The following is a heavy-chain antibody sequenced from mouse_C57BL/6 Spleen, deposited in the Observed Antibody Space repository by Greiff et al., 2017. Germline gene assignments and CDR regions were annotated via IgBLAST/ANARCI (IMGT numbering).Heavy chain of an antibody. CDR3: ARGDGSSFNWYFDV. Sequence: QVQLQQSGAELVKPGASVKISCKASGYAFSSYWMNWVKQRPGKGLEWIGQIYPGDGDTNYNGKFKGKATLTADKSSSTAYMQLSSLTSEDSAVYFCARGDGSSFNWYFDVWGTGTTVTVSS. J-gene: IGHJ1*03. V-gene: IGHV1-80*01. CDR1: GYAFSSYW. CDR2: IYPGDGDT. D-gene: IGHD1-1*01.